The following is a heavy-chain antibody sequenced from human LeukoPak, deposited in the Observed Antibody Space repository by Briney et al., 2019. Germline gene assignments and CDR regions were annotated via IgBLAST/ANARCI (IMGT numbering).Heavy chain of an antibody. CDR2: INPSGGST. CDR3: ARARDYYGSGSLGFDP. CDR1: GYTFTSYY. Sequence: ASVKVSCKASGYTFTSYYMHWVRQAPGQGLEWMGIINPSGGSTSYAQKFQGRVTMTRDTSTSTVYMELSSLRSKDTAVYYCARARDYYGSGSLGFDPWGQGTLVTVSS. V-gene: IGHV1-46*01. J-gene: IGHJ5*02. D-gene: IGHD3-10*01.